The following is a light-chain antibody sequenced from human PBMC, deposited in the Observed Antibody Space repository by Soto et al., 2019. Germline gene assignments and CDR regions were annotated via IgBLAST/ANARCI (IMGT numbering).Light chain of an antibody. Sequence: EIVMTQSPPTLSVSPGEGATLSCRASQGVAGNLAWYQQKPGQAPRLLIYAVSTRAAGIQARFSGSGSGTEFTLTIESLQSEDFAIYYCKHYNNWPLTFGGGTKVDI. CDR2: AVS. CDR3: KHYNNWPLT. J-gene: IGKJ4*01. V-gene: IGKV3-15*01. CDR1: QGVAGN.